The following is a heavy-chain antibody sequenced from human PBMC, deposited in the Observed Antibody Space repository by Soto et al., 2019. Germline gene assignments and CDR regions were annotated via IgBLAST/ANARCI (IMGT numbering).Heavy chain of an antibody. CDR2: IIPIFGTA. V-gene: IGHV1-69*13. CDR3: ARVSISIAAAGTSYNWFDP. J-gene: IGHJ5*02. D-gene: IGHD6-13*01. Sequence: ASVKVSCKASGGTFSSYAISWVRQAPGQGLERMGGIIPIFGTANYAQKFQGRVTITADESTSTAYMELGSLRSEDTAVYYCARVSISIAAAGTSYNWFDPWGQGTLVTVS. CDR1: GGTFSSYA.